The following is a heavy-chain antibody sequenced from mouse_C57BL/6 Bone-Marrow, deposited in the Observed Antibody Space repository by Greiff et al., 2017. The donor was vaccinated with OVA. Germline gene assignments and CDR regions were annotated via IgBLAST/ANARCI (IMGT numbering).Heavy chain of an antibody. CDR2: INPSSGYT. Sequence: QVQLQQSGAELAKPGASVKLSCKASGYTFTSYWMHWVKQRPGQGLEWIGYINPSSGYTKYNQKFKDKATLTADKSSSTAYMQLRSLTYEDSAVYFCSRRGNLVFDVWGTGTTVTVSS. V-gene: IGHV1-7*01. J-gene: IGHJ1*03. D-gene: IGHD2-1*01. CDR1: GYTFTSYW. CDR3: SRRGNLVFDV.